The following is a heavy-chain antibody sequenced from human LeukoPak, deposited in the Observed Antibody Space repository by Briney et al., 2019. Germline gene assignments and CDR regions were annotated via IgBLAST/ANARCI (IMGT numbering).Heavy chain of an antibody. V-gene: IGHV3-53*05. Sequence: GGSLRLSCAASGFTVSSNYMSWVRQAPGKGLEWVSVIYSCGSTYYADSVKGRFTISRDNSKNTLYLQMNSLRAEDTAVYYCARTDCSGGSCYSGRCYYYMDVWGKGTTVTVSS. D-gene: IGHD2-15*01. J-gene: IGHJ6*03. CDR2: IYSCGST. CDR1: GFTVSSNY. CDR3: ARTDCSGGSCYSGRCYYYMDV.